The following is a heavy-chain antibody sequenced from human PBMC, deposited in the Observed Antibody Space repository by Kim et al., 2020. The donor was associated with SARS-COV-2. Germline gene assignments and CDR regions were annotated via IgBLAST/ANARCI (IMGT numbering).Heavy chain of an antibody. D-gene: IGHD6-13*01. CDR3: AKSYPHPRIAAAGTPTHTGRFDY. J-gene: IGHJ4*02. CDR1: GFTFSSYA. Sequence: GGSLRLSCAASGFTFSSYAMSWVRQAPGKGLEWVSAISGSGGSTYYADSVKGRFTISRDNSKNTLYLQMNSLRAEDTAVYYCAKSYPHPRIAAAGTPTHTGRFDYWGQGTLVTVSS. CDR2: ISGSGGST. V-gene: IGHV3-23*01.